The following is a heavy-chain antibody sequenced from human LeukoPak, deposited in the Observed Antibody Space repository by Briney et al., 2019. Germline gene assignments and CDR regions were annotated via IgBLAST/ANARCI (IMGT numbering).Heavy chain of an antibody. D-gene: IGHD2-21*01. V-gene: IGHV3-23*01. Sequence: PGGSLRLSCAASGFSFKSNVMSWVRQVPGKALEWVSSISGTGEYTYYADSVKGRFTISRDNSKNTLYLQMNSLRAEDTAVYYCARDGESYGMDVWGQGTTVTVSS. CDR2: ISGTGEYT. CDR1: GFSFKSNV. J-gene: IGHJ6*02. CDR3: ARDGESYGMDV.